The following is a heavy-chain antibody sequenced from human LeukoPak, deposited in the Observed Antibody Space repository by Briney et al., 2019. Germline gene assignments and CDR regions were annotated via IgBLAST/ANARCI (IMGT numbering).Heavy chain of an antibody. D-gene: IGHD4-23*01. V-gene: IGHV4-39*01. J-gene: IGHJ4*02. CDR1: GGSISSSSYY. CDR3: ARQSLTPSTNFDY. CDR2: IYYSGST. Sequence: PSETLSLTCTVSGGSISSSSYYWGWIRQPPGKGLEWIGSIYYSGSTYYNPSLKSRVTISLDTSKNQFSLKLSSVTAAGTAVYSCARQSLTPSTNFDYWGQGTLVTVSS.